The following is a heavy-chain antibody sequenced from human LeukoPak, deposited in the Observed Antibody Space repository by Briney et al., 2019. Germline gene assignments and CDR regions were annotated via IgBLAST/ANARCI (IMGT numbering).Heavy chain of an antibody. CDR3: ARVWWHRGHWSDS. Sequence: SETLSLTCTVSGDSIISGSYYWTWIRQPAGKTLEWIGRIYTSGSTNYNPSVESRATISIDTADNQFSLRLSSVTAADTAIYHCARVWWHRGHWSDSWGQGTLVTVSS. V-gene: IGHV4-61*02. CDR1: GDSIISGSYY. D-gene: IGHD3-10*01. J-gene: IGHJ5*01. CDR2: IYTSGST.